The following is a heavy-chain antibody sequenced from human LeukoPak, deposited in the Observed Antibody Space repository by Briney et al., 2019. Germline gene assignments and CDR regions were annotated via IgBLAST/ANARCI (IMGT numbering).Heavy chain of an antibody. J-gene: IGHJ4*02. V-gene: IGHV3-7*05. CDR2: IIQDGSQK. CDR1: GFTFSTYW. Sequence: GGSLRLSCTASGFTFSTYWMSWVRQAPGKGLEWVANIIQDGSQKYYVDSVKGRFTISRDNAKNSLYLQMNSLRAEDTAVYYCARDKNLYYDSSGYYPTRFDYWGQGTLVTVSS. CDR3: ARDKNLYYDSSGYYPTRFDY. D-gene: IGHD3-22*01.